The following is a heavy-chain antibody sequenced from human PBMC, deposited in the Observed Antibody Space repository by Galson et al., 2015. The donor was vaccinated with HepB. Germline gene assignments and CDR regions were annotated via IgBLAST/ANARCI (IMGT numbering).Heavy chain of an antibody. V-gene: IGHV3-43*01. CDR3: AKDVDGGYYYFAMDV. Sequence: SLRLSCAASGFTFADYTMHWARQAPGKGLEWVSLINSDGVSTYYGDSVKGRFTISRDNSKNHLYLQMNSLRTEDTALYYCAKDVDGGYYYFAMDVWGQGTTVTVSS. CDR1: GFTFADYT. J-gene: IGHJ6*02. D-gene: IGHD3-10*01. CDR2: INSDGVST.